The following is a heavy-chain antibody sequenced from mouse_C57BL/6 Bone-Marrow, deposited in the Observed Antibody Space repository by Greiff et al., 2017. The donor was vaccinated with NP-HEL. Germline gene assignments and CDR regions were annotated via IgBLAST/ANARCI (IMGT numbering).Heavy chain of an antibody. CDR3: ARSRYYGSKGYFDV. Sequence: VQLQQPGAELVKPGASVKLSCKASGYTFTSYWMHWVKQRPGRGLEWIGRVDPNSGGTKYNEKLKSKGTRTVNKPSNTAYMQHSRQTSEDSAVYYCARSRYYGSKGYFDVWGTGTTVTVSS. J-gene: IGHJ1*03. CDR2: VDPNSGGT. D-gene: IGHD1-1*01. CDR1: GYTFTSYW. V-gene: IGHV1-72*01.